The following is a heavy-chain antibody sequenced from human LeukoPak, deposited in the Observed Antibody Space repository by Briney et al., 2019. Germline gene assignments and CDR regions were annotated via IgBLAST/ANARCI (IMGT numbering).Heavy chain of an antibody. CDR3: GRSENYYYDRSGPDY. CDR1: GFTFNNAW. D-gene: IGHD3-22*01. CDR2: IYGGDTT. J-gene: IGHJ4*02. V-gene: IGHV3-53*01. Sequence: PGGFLRLSCVGSGFTFNNAWMNWVRQAPGKGPEWVSVIYGGDTTYYADSVKGRFTISRDSSKNTLYLQMSNLRVEDTAVYYCGRSENYYYDRSGPDYWGQGTLVTVSS.